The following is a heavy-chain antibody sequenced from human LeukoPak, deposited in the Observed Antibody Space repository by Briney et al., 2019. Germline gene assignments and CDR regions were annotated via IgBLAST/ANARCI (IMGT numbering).Heavy chain of an antibody. V-gene: IGHV3-21*01. J-gene: IGHJ4*02. D-gene: IGHD2-15*01. CDR3: ARDRRQREYCSGGSCYSGRYSDY. CDR2: ISSSSSYI. Sequence: GGSLRLSCAASGFTFSSYSMNWVRQAPGKGLEWVSSISSSSSYIYYADSVKGRFTISRDNAKNSLYLQMNSLRAEDTAVYYCARDRRQREYCSGGSCYSGRYSDYWGQGTLVTVSS. CDR1: GFTFSSYS.